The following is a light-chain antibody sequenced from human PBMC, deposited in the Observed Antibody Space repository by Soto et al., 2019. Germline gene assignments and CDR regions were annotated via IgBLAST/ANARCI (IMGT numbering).Light chain of an antibody. CDR3: QQYNSYWT. CDR1: QSISSW. V-gene: IGKV1-5*01. J-gene: IGKJ1*01. CDR2: DAS. Sequence: DLQMTQSPSTLSSSLGDRVTITFRASQSISSWLAWYQQKPGKAPKLLIYDASSLESGVPSRFSGSGSGTEFTLTISSLQPDDFATYYCQQYNSYWTFGQGTKVDIK.